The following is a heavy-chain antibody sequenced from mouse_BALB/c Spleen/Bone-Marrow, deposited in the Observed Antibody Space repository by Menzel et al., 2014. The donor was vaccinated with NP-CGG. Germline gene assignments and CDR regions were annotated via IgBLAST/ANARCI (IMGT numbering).Heavy chain of an antibody. Sequence: EVKLMESGGGLVQPGGSLKLSCAASGFAFSRYWMSWVRQAPGKGLEWIGEINPDSSTVNYTPSLKDKFIISRDNAKNTLYLQMSKVRSEDTALYYCARPRYPPYAMDYWGQGTSVTVSS. V-gene: IGHV4-1*02. CDR1: GFAFSRYW. CDR3: ARPRYPPYAMDY. J-gene: IGHJ4*01. D-gene: IGHD1-1*01. CDR2: INPDSSTV.